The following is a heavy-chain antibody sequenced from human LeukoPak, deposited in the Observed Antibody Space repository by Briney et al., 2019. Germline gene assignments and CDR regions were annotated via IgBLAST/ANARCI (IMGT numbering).Heavy chain of an antibody. CDR3: AKDNGNGWLGEFAFES. D-gene: IGHD3-10*01. V-gene: IGHV3-30-3*02. CDR1: GFTFSSYA. CDR2: ISYDGSNK. J-gene: IGHJ4*02. Sequence: GGSLRLSCAASGFTFSSYAMHWVRQAPGKGLEWVAVISYDGSNKYYADSVKGRFTISKDNARNTLYLEMNSLTAEDMALYYCAKDNGNGWLGEFAFESWGQGTLVTVSS.